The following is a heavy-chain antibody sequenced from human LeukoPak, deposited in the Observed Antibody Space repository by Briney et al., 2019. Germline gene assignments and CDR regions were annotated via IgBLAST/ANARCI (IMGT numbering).Heavy chain of an antibody. J-gene: IGHJ4*02. D-gene: IGHD6-13*01. CDR3: AKGSSSWYGRPSDY. Sequence: GGSLRLSRAASGFTFSSYAMSWVRQAPGKGLEWVSAISGSGGSTYYADSVKGRFTISRDNSKNTLYLQMNSLRAEDTAVYYCAKGSSSWYGRPSDYWGQGTLVTVSS. CDR1: GFTFSSYA. CDR2: ISGSGGST. V-gene: IGHV3-23*01.